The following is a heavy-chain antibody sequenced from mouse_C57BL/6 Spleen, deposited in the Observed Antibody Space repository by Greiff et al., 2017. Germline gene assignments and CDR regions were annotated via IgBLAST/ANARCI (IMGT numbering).Heavy chain of an antibody. CDR2: INPSTGGT. D-gene: IGHD1-1*01. Sequence: VQLQQSGPELVKPGASVKISCKASGYSFTGYYMNWVKQSPEKSLEWIGEINPSTGGTTYNQKFKAKATLTVDKSSSTSYMQLKSLTSEDSAVYYCARSYYDYWDFDVWGTGTTVTVSS. J-gene: IGHJ1*03. V-gene: IGHV1-42*01. CDR3: ARSYYDYWDFDV. CDR1: GYSFTGYY.